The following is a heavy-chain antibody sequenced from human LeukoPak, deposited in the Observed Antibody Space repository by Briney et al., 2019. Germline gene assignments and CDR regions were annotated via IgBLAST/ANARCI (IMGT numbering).Heavy chain of an antibody. V-gene: IGHV1-18*01. CDR2: ISAYNGNT. Sequence: ASVKVSCKASGYTFTSYGISWVRQAPGQGLEGMGWISAYNGNTNYAQKLQGRVTMTTDTSTSTAYMELRSLRSDDTAVYYCARVPGIAAAGTIPFDYWGQGTLVTVSS. CDR3: ARVPGIAAAGTIPFDY. J-gene: IGHJ4*02. CDR1: GYTFTSYG. D-gene: IGHD6-13*01.